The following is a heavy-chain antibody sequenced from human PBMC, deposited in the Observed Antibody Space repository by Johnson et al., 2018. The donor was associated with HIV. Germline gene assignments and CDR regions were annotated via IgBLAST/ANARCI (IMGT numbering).Heavy chain of an antibody. CDR3: AKERRAPRAFDI. Sequence: QVQLVESGGGVVQPGRSLRLSCAASGFTFSSYGMHWVRQAPGKGLEWVAVIWYDGSNKYYADSVKGRFTISRDNSKNILYLQMNSLRPEDTAVYYCAKERRAPRAFDIWGQGTMVTVSS. CDR2: IWYDGSNK. V-gene: IGHV3-33*06. J-gene: IGHJ3*02. CDR1: GFTFSSYG.